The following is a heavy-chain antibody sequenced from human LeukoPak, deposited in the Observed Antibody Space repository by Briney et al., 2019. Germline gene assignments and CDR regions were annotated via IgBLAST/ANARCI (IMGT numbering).Heavy chain of an antibody. CDR3: ARRQIRVAGPRAGAFDI. CDR2: ISHIGRT. V-gene: IGHV4-59*11. D-gene: IGHD6-19*01. Sequence: SETLSLTCAVSGDSFSSHYWTWIRQSPGTGLEWIGYISHIGRTNYNPSLKSRVTISVDTSKNQFSLKLSSVTAADTAVYYCARRQIRVAGPRAGAFDIWGQGTMVTVSS. J-gene: IGHJ3*02. CDR1: GDSFSSHY.